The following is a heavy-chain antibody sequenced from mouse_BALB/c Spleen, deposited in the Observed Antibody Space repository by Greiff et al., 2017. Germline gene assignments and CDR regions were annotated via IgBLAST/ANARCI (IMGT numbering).Heavy chain of an antibody. CDR2: ISYSGST. Sequence: VQLKQSGPGLVKPSQSLSLTCTVTGYSITSDYAWNWIRQFPGNKLEWMGYISYSGSTSYNPSLKSRISITRDTSKNQFFLQLNSVTTEDTATYYCARDRWSPMDYWGQGTSVTVSS. CDR3: ARDRWSPMDY. J-gene: IGHJ4*01. CDR1: GYSITSDYA. D-gene: IGHD2-3*01. V-gene: IGHV3-2*02.